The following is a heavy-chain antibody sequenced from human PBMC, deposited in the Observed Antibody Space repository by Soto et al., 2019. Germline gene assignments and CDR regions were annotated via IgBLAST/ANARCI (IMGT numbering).Heavy chain of an antibody. J-gene: IGHJ4*02. CDR2: IYYSGST. Sequence: SETLSLTCTVSGGSISSSSFHWGWIRQPPGKGLEWIGYIYYSGSTNYNPSLKSRVTISVDTSKNQFSLKLSSVTAADTAVYYCARSDGRYWGQGTLVTVS. CDR1: GGSISSSSFH. CDR3: ARSDGRY. V-gene: IGHV4-61*05.